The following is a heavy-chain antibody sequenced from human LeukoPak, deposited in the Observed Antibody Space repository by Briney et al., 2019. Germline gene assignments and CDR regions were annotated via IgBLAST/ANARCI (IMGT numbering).Heavy chain of an antibody. Sequence: SETLSLTCTVSSGSISGSSYYWGWVRQPPGKGLEWIGSIYYSGSTYYNPSLKSRVTISVDTSKNQFSLKLSSVTVADTAVYYCAPSSPGFDYWGQGTLVTVSS. CDR3: APSSPGFDY. D-gene: IGHD2-15*01. J-gene: IGHJ4*02. CDR2: IYYSGST. V-gene: IGHV4-39*01. CDR1: SGSISGSSYY.